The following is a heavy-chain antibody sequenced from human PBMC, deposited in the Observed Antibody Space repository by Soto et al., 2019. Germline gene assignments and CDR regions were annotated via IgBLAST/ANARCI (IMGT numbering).Heavy chain of an antibody. Sequence: GGSLRLACAASGFAFSSYWMSRVRHAPGKGLAWVSHIKQDGSEKYYVDSVKGRFTISRDNAKNSLYLQMNSLRAEDTAVYYCARDRRDIVLMVYAPNYYYYYGMDVWGQGTTVTVAS. CDR2: IKQDGSEK. CDR3: ARDRRDIVLMVYAPNYYYYYGMDV. J-gene: IGHJ6*02. V-gene: IGHV3-7*01. D-gene: IGHD2-8*01. CDR1: GFAFSSYW.